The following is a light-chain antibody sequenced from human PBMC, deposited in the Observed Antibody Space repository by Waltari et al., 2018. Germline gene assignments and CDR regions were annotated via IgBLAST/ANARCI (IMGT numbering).Light chain of an antibody. J-gene: IGKJ1*01. CDR2: WAS. V-gene: IGKV4-1*01. CDR1: QSVLSSPNSQNY. CDR3: QQYYSTPWT. Sequence: DIVMTQSPDSLAVSLGERATINCKSRQSVLSSPNSQNYLAWYQQKQGQPPKLLIYWASPRESGVPDRFSGSESGTDFTLTISSLQAEDVAVYYCQQYYSTPWTFGQGTKVEIK.